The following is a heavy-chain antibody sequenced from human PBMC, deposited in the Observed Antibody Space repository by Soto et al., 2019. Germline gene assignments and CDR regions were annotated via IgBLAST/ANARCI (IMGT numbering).Heavy chain of an antibody. D-gene: IGHD3-22*01. CDR1: GYSFTSYW. J-gene: IGHJ6*02. V-gene: IGHV5-10-1*01. Sequence: PGESLKISCKGSGYSFTSYWISWVRQMPGKGLEWMGRIDPSDSYTNYSPSFQGHVTISADKSISTAYLQWSSLKASDTAMYYRASYDSSVDYYYGMDVWGQGTTVTVSS. CDR3: ASYDSSVDYYYGMDV. CDR2: IDPSDSYT.